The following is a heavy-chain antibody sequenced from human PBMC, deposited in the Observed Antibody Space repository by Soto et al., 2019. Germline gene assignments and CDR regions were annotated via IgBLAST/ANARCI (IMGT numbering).Heavy chain of an antibody. J-gene: IGHJ5*02. CDR3: AKDIYGDYEGFWFDP. V-gene: IGHV3-9*01. CDR1: GFTFDDYA. Sequence: EVQLVESGGGLVQPGRSLRLSCAASGFTFDDYAMHWVRQAPGKGLEWVSGISWNSGSIGYADSVKGRFTISRDNAKNSLYLQMNSLRAEDTALYYCAKDIYGDYEGFWFDPWGQGTLVTVSS. D-gene: IGHD4-17*01. CDR2: ISWNSGSI.